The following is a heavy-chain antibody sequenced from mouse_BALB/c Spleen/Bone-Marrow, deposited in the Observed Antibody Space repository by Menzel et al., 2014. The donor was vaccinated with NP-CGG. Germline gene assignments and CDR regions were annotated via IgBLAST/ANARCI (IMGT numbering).Heavy chain of an antibody. J-gene: IGHJ4*01. CDR1: GFTFSSYG. V-gene: IGHV5-6*01. Sequence: EVKLMESGGDLVKPGGSLKLSCAASGFTFSSYGMSWVRQTPDKRLEWVATISSGGHYTYYLDSVKGRFTISRDNAKNTLYLQMSSLMSEGTAIFFSPIRVICSARTTVCCWG. CDR3: PIRVICSARTTVCC. CDR2: ISSGGHYT. D-gene: IGHD1-1*01.